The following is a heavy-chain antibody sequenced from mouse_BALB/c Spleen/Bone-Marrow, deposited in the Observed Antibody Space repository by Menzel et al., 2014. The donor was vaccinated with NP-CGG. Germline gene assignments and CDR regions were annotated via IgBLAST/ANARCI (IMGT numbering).Heavy chain of an antibody. CDR2: LNPYNDGT. CDR3: AREDGNYGYWYFDV. J-gene: IGHJ1*01. V-gene: IGHV1-14*01. D-gene: IGHD2-1*01. Sequence: LVESGPELVKPGASVKMSCKASGYTFTSYVMNWVKQKPGQGLEWIGFLNPYNDGTKFNEKFKGKATLTSDKSSSTAYMELSSLTSEDSAVYYCAREDGNYGYWYFDVWGAGTTVTVSS. CDR1: GYTFTSYV.